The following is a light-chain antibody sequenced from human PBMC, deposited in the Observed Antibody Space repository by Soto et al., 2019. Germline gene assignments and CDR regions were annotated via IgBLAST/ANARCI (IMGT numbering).Light chain of an antibody. Sequence: QSALTQSPSASASLGASVKLTCTLSSGHSSYAIAWHQQQPEKGPRYLMKLNSDGSHSKGDGIPDRFSGSSSGAERYLTISSLQSEDEADYYCQTCGNGTSWVFGGGTQLTVL. CDR2: LNSDGSH. J-gene: IGLJ3*02. CDR3: QTCGNGTSWV. CDR1: SGHSSYA. V-gene: IGLV4-69*01.